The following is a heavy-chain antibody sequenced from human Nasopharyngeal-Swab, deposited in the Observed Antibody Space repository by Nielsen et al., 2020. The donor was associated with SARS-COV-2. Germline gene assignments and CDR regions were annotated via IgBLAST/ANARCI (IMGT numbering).Heavy chain of an antibody. Sequence: GESLKISCKGSGDNFTSYWIGWVRQMPGKGLEWMGIICPGDSDTKYSPSFQGHVTMSADKSISTAYLQWSSLKASDTAIYYCARLSDLTVTTNAFDIWGQGTMVTVSS. V-gene: IGHV5-51*01. J-gene: IGHJ3*02. D-gene: IGHD4-17*01. CDR3: ARLSDLTVTTNAFDI. CDR1: GDNFTSYW. CDR2: ICPGDSDT.